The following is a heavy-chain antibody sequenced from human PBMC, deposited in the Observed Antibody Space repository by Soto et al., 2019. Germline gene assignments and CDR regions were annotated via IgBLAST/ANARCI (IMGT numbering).Heavy chain of an antibody. D-gene: IGHD3-22*01. CDR2: IISIFGTA. CDR1: GGTFSSYA. CDR3: AQSLGIVVVTTARNWFDP. Sequence: QVQLVQSGAEVKKPGSSVKVSCKASGGTFSSYAISWVRQAPGQGLEWMGGIISIFGTANYAQKFQGRVTITADESTSTAYMELSSLRSEDTAVYYCAQSLGIVVVTTARNWFDPWGQGTLVTVSS. J-gene: IGHJ5*02. V-gene: IGHV1-69*01.